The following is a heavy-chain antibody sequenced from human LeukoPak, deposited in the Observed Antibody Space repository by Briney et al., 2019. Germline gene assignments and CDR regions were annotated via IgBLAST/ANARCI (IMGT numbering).Heavy chain of an antibody. V-gene: IGHV3-20*04. CDR3: ARDRLGPSFSVSHFDL. CDR1: GFTFVGYG. D-gene: IGHD3-3*02. CDR2: INYDGGIT. J-gene: IGHJ4*02. Sequence: GGSLRLSCATSGFTFVGYGLSWVRRAPGKGLEWLCAINYDGGITDYADSVKGRFTISRDNAKNSLYLQMDSLRAEDTALYYCARDRLGPSFSVSHFDLWGQGTLVTVSS.